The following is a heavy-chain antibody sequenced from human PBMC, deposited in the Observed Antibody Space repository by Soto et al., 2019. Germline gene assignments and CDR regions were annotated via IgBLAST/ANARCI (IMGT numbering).Heavy chain of an antibody. CDR2: LSGSGDRT. J-gene: IGHJ5*02. Sequence: EQLLESGGDLVQPGGSLRLSCAASGFSISSYAMSWVRQAPGKGLEWVSALSGSGDRTYYADSVRGRFTISRDNSKNTLYLQMNSLTADDTAVYYCAKDGSGIATAANWFDPWGQGTLVTVSP. D-gene: IGHD6-13*01. CDR3: AKDGSGIATAANWFDP. CDR1: GFSISSYA. V-gene: IGHV3-23*01.